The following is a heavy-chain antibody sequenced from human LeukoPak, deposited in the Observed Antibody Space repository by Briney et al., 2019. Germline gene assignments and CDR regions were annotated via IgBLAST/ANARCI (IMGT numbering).Heavy chain of an antibody. CDR1: GGSFSGYY. D-gene: IGHD3-3*01. CDR3: ARFRYKGRRFLEWFSHAPYFDY. V-gene: IGHV4-34*01. J-gene: IGHJ4*02. CDR2: INHSGST. Sequence: SETLSLTCAVYGGSFSGYYWSWIRQPPGKGLEWIGEINHSGSTNYNPSLKSRVTISVGTSKNQFSLKLSSVTAADTAVYYCARFRYKGRRFLEWFSHAPYFDYWGQGTLVTVSP.